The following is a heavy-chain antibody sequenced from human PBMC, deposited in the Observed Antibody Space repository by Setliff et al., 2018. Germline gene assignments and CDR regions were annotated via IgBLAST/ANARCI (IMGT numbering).Heavy chain of an antibody. V-gene: IGHV4-39*07. Sequence: SETLSLTCTVSGGSISSSGYYWGWIRQPPGKGLEWIGSIYYSGSTYYNPSLKSRVTISVDTSKNQFSLKPSSVTAADTAVYYCARLGGGSSWYFDLWGRGTLVTVSS. J-gene: IGHJ2*01. D-gene: IGHD2-15*01. CDR2: IYYSGST. CDR1: GGSISSSGYY. CDR3: ARLGGGSSWYFDL.